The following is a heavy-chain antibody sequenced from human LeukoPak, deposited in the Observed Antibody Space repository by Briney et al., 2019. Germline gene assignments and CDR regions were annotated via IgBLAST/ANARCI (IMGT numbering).Heavy chain of an antibody. D-gene: IGHD4-17*01. Sequence: PSETLSLTCTVSGGSISGSYWSWIRQPPGKGLEWIAYMYNSGSTNYNPSLKSRVTISIDTSKNQFSLKLSSLTAADTAIYYCARGIESYGDYGYWGQGILVTVSS. J-gene: IGHJ4*02. CDR1: GGSISGSY. CDR2: MYNSGST. V-gene: IGHV4-59*01. CDR3: ARGIESYGDYGY.